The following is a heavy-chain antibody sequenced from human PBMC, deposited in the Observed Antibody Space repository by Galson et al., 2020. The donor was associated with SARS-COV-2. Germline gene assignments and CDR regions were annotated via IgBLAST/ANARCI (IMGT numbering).Heavy chain of an antibody. CDR3: ASSYCSRGSCYFDD. V-gene: IGHV3-53*01. CDR2: LYSGGTT. Sequence: GGSLRLSCSASGFTFRNYAMSWVRQAPGKGLEWVSVLYSGGTTYYAGSVKGRFTISRDNSQNTVYLQMNSLRAEDTAMYYCASSYCSRGSCYFDDWGQGSMVSVSS. D-gene: IGHD2-15*01. J-gene: IGHJ4*02. CDR1: GFTFRNYA.